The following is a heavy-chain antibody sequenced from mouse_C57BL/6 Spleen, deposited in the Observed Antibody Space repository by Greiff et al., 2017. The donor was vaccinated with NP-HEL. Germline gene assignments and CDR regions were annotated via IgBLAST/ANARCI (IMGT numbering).Heavy chain of an antibody. CDR3: AKRGSNYGYWYFDV. CDR2: IWGDGST. CDR1: GFSLTSYG. D-gene: IGHD2-5*01. Sequence: VKLQESGPGLVAPSQRLSIPCTVSGFSLTSYGVSWVRQPPGKGLEWLGVIWGDGSTNYHSALISRLSISKDNSKSQVFLKLNSLQTDDTATYYCAKRGSNYGYWYFDVWGTGTTVTVSS. J-gene: IGHJ1*03. V-gene: IGHV2-3*01.